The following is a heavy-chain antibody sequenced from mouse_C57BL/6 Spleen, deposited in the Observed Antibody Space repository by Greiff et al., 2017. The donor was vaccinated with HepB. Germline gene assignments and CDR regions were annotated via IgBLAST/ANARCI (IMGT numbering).Heavy chain of an antibody. Sequence: QVQLQQSGAELARPGASVKLSCKASGYTFTSYGISWVKQRTGQGLEWIGEIYPRSGNTYYNEKFKGKATLTADKSSSTAYMELHSLTSEDSAVYFCARSSSYAMDYWGQGTSVTVSS. D-gene: IGHD1-1*01. V-gene: IGHV1-81*01. CDR1: GYTFTSYG. J-gene: IGHJ4*01. CDR3: ARSSSYAMDY. CDR2: IYPRSGNT.